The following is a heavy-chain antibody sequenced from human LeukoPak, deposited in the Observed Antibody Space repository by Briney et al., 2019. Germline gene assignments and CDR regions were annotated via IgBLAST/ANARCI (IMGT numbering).Heavy chain of an antibody. CDR2: IYHSGNT. CDR3: AKTNTYYYGSGSYFPG. V-gene: IGHV4-38-2*02. D-gene: IGHD3-10*01. Sequence: PSETLSLTCTVSGYSISSGYYWGWIRQPPGKGLEWIGSIYHSGNTYYNPSLKSRVTISVDTSKNQFSLKLSSVTAADTAVYYCAKTNTYYYGSGSYFPGWGQGTLVTVSS. CDR1: GYSISSGYY. J-gene: IGHJ4*02.